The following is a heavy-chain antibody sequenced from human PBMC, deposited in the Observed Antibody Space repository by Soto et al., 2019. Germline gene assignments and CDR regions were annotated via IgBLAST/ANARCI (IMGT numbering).Heavy chain of an antibody. CDR1: GFTVSSNY. J-gene: IGHJ4*02. CDR2: IYSGGST. D-gene: IGHD3-3*01. CDR3: ARLRHYDFWSGYLDY. Sequence: GGSLRLSCAASGFTVSSNYMSWVRQAPGKGLEWVSVIYSGGSTYYADSVKGRFTISRDNSKNTLYLQMNSLRAEDTAVYYCARLRHYDFWSGYLDYWGQGTLVTVSS. V-gene: IGHV3-66*04.